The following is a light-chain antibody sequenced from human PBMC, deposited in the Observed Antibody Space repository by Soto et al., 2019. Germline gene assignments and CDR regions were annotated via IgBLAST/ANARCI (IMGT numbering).Light chain of an antibody. CDR2: AAS. J-gene: IGKJ2*01. V-gene: IGKV1-39*01. CDR1: QTISTY. CDR3: QQSYRTPYT. Sequence: DIQMTQSPSSLSASVGDRVTITCRASQTISTYLNWYQQKPGRAPKLLIYAASNLQSGVPSRFSGSGSGTDFTLTISSLQPEDFATYYCQQSYRTPYTFGQGTKLEIK.